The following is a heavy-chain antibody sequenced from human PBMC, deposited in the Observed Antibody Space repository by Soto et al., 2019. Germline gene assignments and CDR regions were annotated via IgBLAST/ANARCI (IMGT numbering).Heavy chain of an antibody. CDR3: ARGRHPQWLPRRGYFDY. D-gene: IGHD6-19*01. CDR2: INHSGST. Sequence: PSETLSLTCAVYGGSFSGYYWSWIRQPPGKGLEWIGEINHSGSTNYNPSLKSRVTISVDTSKNQFSLKLSSVTAADTAVYYCARGRHPQWLPRRGYFDYWGQGTLVTVSS. V-gene: IGHV4-34*01. J-gene: IGHJ4*02. CDR1: GGSFSGYY.